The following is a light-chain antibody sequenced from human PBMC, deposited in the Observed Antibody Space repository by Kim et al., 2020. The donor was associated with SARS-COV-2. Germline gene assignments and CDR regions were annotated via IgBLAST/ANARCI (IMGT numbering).Light chain of an antibody. CDR1: KLGDEY. CDR3: QAWDSSTVV. J-gene: IGLJ2*01. Sequence: VHPGQTASITCSGEKLGDEYVYWHQQKPGRSPVLVIYQDTKRPSGIPERFAGSNSGNTATLTISGTQAMDEADYYCQAWDSSTVVFGGGTKLTVL. CDR2: QDT. V-gene: IGLV3-1*01.